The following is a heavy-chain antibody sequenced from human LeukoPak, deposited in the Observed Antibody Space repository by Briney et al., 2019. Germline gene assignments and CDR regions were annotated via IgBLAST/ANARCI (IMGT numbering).Heavy chain of an antibody. CDR2: IYTSGST. V-gene: IGHV4-4*07. Sequence: SETLSLTCTVSGGSISSYYWSWIRQPAGKGLEWIGRIYTSGSTNYNPSLKSRVTMSVDTSKNQFSPKLSSVTAADTAVYYCARLAEYGSGSYYLDYWGQGTLVTVSS. CDR1: GGSISSYY. J-gene: IGHJ4*02. D-gene: IGHD3-10*01. CDR3: ARLAEYGSGSYYLDY.